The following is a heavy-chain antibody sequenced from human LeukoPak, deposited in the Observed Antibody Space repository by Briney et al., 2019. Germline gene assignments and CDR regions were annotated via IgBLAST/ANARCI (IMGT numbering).Heavy chain of an antibody. V-gene: IGHV1-46*01. CDR2: INPSGGST. CDR1: GYTFSNYY. J-gene: IGHJ4*02. D-gene: IGHD1-26*01. Sequence: GASVKVSCKASGYTFSNYYMHWVRQAPGQGLEWMGLINPSGGSTSYAQKFQGRVTMTRDTSTTTFYMDLSSLRSEDTDVYYCARGSSGSYYNYFDYWGQGTLVTVSS. CDR3: ARGSSGSYYNYFDY.